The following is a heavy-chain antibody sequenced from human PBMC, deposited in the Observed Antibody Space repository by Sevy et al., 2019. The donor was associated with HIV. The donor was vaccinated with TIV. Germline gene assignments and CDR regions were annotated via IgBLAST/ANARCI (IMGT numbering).Heavy chain of an antibody. D-gene: IGHD3-10*01. Sequence: RGSLRLSCAASGFTSNNFWLHWVRQAPGKGLVWVSRINSDGESTGYADFVKGRFTISRDNAKNTAYLQMNSLRADDTAIYYCARGTRGVVDSWGQGTLVTVSS. J-gene: IGHJ4*02. V-gene: IGHV3-74*01. CDR3: ARGTRGVVDS. CDR2: INSDGEST. CDR1: GFTSNNFW.